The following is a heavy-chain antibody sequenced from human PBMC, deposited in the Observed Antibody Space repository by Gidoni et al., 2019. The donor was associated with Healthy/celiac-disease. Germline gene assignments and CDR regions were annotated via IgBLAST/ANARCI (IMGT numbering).Heavy chain of an antibody. CDR1: GGSFSGYY. J-gene: IGHJ4*02. CDR3: ARGSRGDYGDY. V-gene: IGHV4-34*01. CDR2: INHSGST. D-gene: IGHD4-17*01. Sequence: QVQLQQWGAGLLKPSETLSLTCAVYGGSFSGYYWSWIRQPPGKGLEWIGEINHSGSTNYNPSLKSRVTISVDTSKNQFSLKLSSVTAADTAVYYCARGSRGDYGDYWGQGTLVTVSS.